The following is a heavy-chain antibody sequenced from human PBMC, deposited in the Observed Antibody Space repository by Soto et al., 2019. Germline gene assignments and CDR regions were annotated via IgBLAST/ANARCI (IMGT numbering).Heavy chain of an antibody. CDR1: GFTFDDYT. Sequence: GGSLRLSCAASGFTFDDYTMHWVRQAPGKGLEWVSLISWDGGSTYYADSVKGRFTISRDNSKNSLYLQMNSLRTEDTALYYCAKQDGYSTYYFDYWGQGTLVTVSS. CDR2: ISWDGGST. J-gene: IGHJ4*02. CDR3: AKQDGYSTYYFDY. D-gene: IGHD6-13*01. V-gene: IGHV3-43*01.